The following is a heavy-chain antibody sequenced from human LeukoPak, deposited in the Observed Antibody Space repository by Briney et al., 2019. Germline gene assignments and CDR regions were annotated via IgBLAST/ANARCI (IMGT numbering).Heavy chain of an antibody. J-gene: IGHJ4*02. CDR3: ARYRDYYDSSGYFPFDY. CDR1: GYTFTGYY. D-gene: IGHD3-22*01. V-gene: IGHV1-2*02. CDR2: INPNSGGT. Sequence: ASVKVSCKASGYTFTGYYMHWVRQAPGQGLEWMGWINPNSGGTKYAQKFQGRVTMTRDTSISTAYMDLSRLRSDDTAVYYCARYRDYYDSSGYFPFDYWGQGTLVTVSS.